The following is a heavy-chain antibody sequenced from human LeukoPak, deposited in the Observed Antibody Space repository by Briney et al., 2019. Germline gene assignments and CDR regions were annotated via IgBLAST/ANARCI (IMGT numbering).Heavy chain of an antibody. Sequence: GGSLRLSCAASGFTFINYCMNWVRQAPGKGLEWVANIHQDGNEGYYVDSVKGRFTISRDNARNSVYLQMNSLRAEDTAVYYCARADFWSGSDFYYWGQGTLVTVSS. CDR2: IHQDGNEG. CDR3: ARADFWSGSDFYY. CDR1: GFTFINYC. V-gene: IGHV3-7*01. J-gene: IGHJ4*02. D-gene: IGHD3-3*01.